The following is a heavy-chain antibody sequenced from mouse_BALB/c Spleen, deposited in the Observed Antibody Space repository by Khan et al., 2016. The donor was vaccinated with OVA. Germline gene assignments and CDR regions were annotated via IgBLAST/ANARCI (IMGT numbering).Heavy chain of an antibody. J-gene: IGHJ4*01. V-gene: IGHV9-3-1*01. CDR1: GFTFTNYG. D-gene: IGHD2-14*01. Sequence: QIQLVQSGPELKKPGETVQISCKTSGFTFTNYGMNWVKRAPGKGLKWMGWINTYTGEPTFADDFKGRFAFSLETSASTAYLQINSLKNEDTATYFCARVGYHGTMDCWGQGTSVTVSS. CDR2: INTYTGEP. CDR3: ARVGYHGTMDC.